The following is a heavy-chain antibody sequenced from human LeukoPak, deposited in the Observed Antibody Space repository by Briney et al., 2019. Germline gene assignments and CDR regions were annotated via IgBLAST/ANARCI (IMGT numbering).Heavy chain of an antibody. CDR2: IVVGSGNT. CDR1: GFTFTSSA. V-gene: IGHV1-58*02. CDR3: ARVFLAERYSSTLNIPVDGLGY. J-gene: IGHJ4*02. Sequence: ASVKVSCKASGFTFTSSAMQWVRQARGQRLEWIGWIVVGSGNTNYAQKFQERVTITRDMSTSTAYMELSSLRSEDTAVYYCARVFLAERYSSTLNIPVDGLGYRGQGTLVTVSS. D-gene: IGHD6-13*01.